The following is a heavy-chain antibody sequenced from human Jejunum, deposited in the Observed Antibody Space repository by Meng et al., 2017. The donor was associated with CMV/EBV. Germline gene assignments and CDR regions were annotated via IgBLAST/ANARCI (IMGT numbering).Heavy chain of an antibody. V-gene: IGHV3-74*01. D-gene: IGHD3-10*01. Sequence: SDYWIHWVRQPPGKGLVRVSSINGDGSRTSYADSVKGRFSISRDNAKNTVYVQMNSLRAEDTAVYYCAKDPYFFGSPSQPHYFDSWGQGTLVTVSS. J-gene: IGHJ4*02. CDR3: AKDPYFFGSPSQPHYFDS. CDR1: SDYW. CDR2: INGDGSRT.